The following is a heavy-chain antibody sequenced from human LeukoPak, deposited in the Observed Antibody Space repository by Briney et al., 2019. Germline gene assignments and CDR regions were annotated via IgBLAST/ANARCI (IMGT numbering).Heavy chain of an antibody. Sequence: HGESLKISCKGSGYSFASYWIGWVRQMPGKGLEWVGIMYPGNSDTRYSSSFQGQVTISADKSITTAYLQWSSLKASDTAMYYCARQGISPGSWYYSDYWGQGTLVTVSS. CDR3: ARQGISPGSWYYSDY. J-gene: IGHJ4*02. D-gene: IGHD6-13*01. V-gene: IGHV5-51*01. CDR1: GYSFASYW. CDR2: MYPGNSDT.